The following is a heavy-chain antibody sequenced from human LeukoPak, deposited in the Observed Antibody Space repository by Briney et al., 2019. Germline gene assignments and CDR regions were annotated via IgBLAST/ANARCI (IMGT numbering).Heavy chain of an antibody. J-gene: IGHJ4*02. D-gene: IGHD5-12*01. Sequence: RTGGSLRLSCAASGFTFSSYGMHWVRQAPGKGLEWVAFIRYDGSNKYYADSVKGRFTISRDNSKNTLYLQMNSLRAEDTAVYYCAKDEGVIVATYSLDYWGQGTLVTVSS. CDR1: GFTFSSYG. CDR3: AKDEGVIVATYSLDY. CDR2: IRYDGSNK. V-gene: IGHV3-30*02.